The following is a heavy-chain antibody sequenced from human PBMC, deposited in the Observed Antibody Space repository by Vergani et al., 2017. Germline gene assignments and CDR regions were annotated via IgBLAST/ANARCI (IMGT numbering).Heavy chain of an antibody. CDR3: VYRKTGCGTTGCFYPFYYVYYMDV. CDR1: GFSLNTRGVS. J-gene: IGHJ6*03. D-gene: IGHD1-7*01. Sequence: QITLKESGPTLVKPTQTLTLTCPFSGFSLNTRGVSVAWIRQPPGTALDWLALMYWNDDQHYSPSLNNRVTITKETSKKQVVLTMTNMDYVDTGTYYCVYRKTGCGTTGCFYPFYYVYYMDVWGKGTTVTVSS. CDR2: MYWNDDQ. V-gene: IGHV2-5*04.